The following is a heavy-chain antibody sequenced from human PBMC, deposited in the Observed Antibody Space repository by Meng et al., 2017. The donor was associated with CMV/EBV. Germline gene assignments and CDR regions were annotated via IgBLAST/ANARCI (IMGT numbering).Heavy chain of an antibody. Sequence: GESLKISCAASGFTFSSYAMHWVRQAPGKGLEYVSAISSNGGSTYYADSVKGRFTISRDNSKNTLYLQMGSLRAEDMAVYYCARGRYCDCTSCYTYYYYGMDVWGQGTTVTVSS. CDR2: ISSNGGST. D-gene: IGHD2-2*02. CDR3: ARGRYCDCTSCYTYYYYGMDV. J-gene: IGHJ6*02. V-gene: IGHV3-64*02. CDR1: GFTFSSYA.